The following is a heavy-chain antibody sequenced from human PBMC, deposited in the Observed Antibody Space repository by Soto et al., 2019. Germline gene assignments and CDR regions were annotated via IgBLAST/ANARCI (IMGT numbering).Heavy chain of an antibody. CDR1: GGSFSGYY. J-gene: IGHJ6*02. CDR2: INHSGST. V-gene: IGHV4-34*01. D-gene: IGHD4-17*01. CDR3: ARSGGDYYYYYGMDV. Sequence: SETLSLTCAVYGGSFSGYYWSWIRQPPGKGPEWIGEINHSGSTNYNPSLKSRVTISVDTSKNQFSLKLSSVTAADTAVYYCARSGGDYYYYYGMDVWGQGTTVTVSS.